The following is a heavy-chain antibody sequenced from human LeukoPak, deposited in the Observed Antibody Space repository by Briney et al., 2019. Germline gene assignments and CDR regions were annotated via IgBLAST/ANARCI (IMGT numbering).Heavy chain of an antibody. CDR3: ARDTKAYYGSGSYFDY. J-gene: IGHJ4*02. V-gene: IGHV3-11*05. D-gene: IGHD3-10*01. CDR2: ISSSSSYT. Sequence: GGSLRLSCAASGFTFSDYYMSWIRQAPGKGLEWVSYISSSSSYTNYADSVKGRFTISRDNAKNSLYLQMNSLRAEDTAVYHCARDTKAYYGSGSYFDYWGQGTLVTVSS. CDR1: GFTFSDYY.